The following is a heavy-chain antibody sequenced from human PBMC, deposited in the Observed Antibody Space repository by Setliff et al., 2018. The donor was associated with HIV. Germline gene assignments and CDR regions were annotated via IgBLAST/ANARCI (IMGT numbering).Heavy chain of an antibody. CDR3: ARADSSNWYHVDY. D-gene: IGHD6-13*01. J-gene: IGHJ4*02. V-gene: IGHV1-69*05. Sequence: SVKVSCKVSGYTLTELSMHWVRQAPGKGLEWMGGIIPIFGTANYAQKFQGRVTITTDESTSTAYMELSSLRPEDTAVYYCARADSSNWYHVDYWGQGTLVTVSS. CDR1: GYTLTELS. CDR2: IIPIFGTA.